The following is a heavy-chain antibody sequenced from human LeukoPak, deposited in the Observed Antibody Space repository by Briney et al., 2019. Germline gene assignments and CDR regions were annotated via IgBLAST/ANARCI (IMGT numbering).Heavy chain of an antibody. J-gene: IGHJ4*02. D-gene: IGHD2-2*03. CDR3: AMDIVVVPAAYFDY. CDR2: INDRVKT. V-gene: IGHV3-53*01. CDR1: GFTVSNKF. Sequence: PGGSLRLSCAASGFTVSNKFMTWVRQAPGRGLESVAVINDRVKTYYADSVKGRFTISRDNSKNTLYLQMNSLRAEDTAVYYCAMDIVVVPAAYFDYWGQGTLVTVSS.